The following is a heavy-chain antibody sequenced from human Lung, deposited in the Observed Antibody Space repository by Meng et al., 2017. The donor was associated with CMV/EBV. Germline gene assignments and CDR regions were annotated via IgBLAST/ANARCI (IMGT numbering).Heavy chain of an antibody. V-gene: IGHV3-48*03. CDR2: ISSSGSTI. D-gene: IGHD3-22*01. Sequence: SCAASGFTFSSYEMNWVRQAPGKGLEWVSYISSSGSTIYYADSVKGRFTISRDNAKNSLYLQMNSLRDEDTAVYYCAREGSYYDSSGLATHWGQGTXVTVSS. J-gene: IGHJ4*02. CDR3: AREGSYYDSSGLATH. CDR1: GFTFSSYE.